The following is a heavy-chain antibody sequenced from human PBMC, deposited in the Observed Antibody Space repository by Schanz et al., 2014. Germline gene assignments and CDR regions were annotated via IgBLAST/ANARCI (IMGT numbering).Heavy chain of an antibody. V-gene: IGHV3-53*04. CDR2: IDSSGST. CDR3: ETAQGFIRLFYGVAD. Sequence: DVQLVDSGGGLVQPGGSLRLSCAASGFTVSNSYIHWVRQAPGKGLEWVSTIDSSGSTNYAGSVRGRFTISRDNSTNTVYHQKNSLRSHDDSVCYYETAQGFIRLFYGVADWGQGTMVTVSS. CDR1: GFTVSNSY. D-gene: IGHD4-17*01. J-gene: IGHJ1*01.